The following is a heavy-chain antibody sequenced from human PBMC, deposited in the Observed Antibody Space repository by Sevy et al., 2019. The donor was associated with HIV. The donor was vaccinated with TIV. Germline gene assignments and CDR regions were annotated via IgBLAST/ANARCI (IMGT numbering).Heavy chain of an antibody. CDR3: AKGDFVFDY. Sequence: GESLRLSCAASGFTFSSYAMSWVRQAPGKGLEWVSGISGSGGSTYYADSVKGRFTISRDKSKNTLYLQMNSLRAEDTAVYYCAKGDFVFDYWGQGTLVTVSS. CDR1: GFTFSSYA. CDR2: ISGSGGST. J-gene: IGHJ4*02. V-gene: IGHV3-23*01.